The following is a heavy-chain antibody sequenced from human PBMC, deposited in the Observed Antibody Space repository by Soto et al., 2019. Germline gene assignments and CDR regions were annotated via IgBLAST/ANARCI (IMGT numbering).Heavy chain of an antibody. CDR3: WRDLGWFDP. V-gene: IGHV3-21*01. J-gene: IGHJ5*02. Sequence: EVHLVESGGGLVKPGGSLRLSCSISGFTFSSYSMTWVRQAPGKGLEWVSSISSSSSSTYYADSVKGRFTISRDNAKNSLFLQMNTLRAEDTAVYLCWRDLGWFDPWGQGTLVTVSS. CDR2: ISSSSSST. CDR1: GFTFSSYS.